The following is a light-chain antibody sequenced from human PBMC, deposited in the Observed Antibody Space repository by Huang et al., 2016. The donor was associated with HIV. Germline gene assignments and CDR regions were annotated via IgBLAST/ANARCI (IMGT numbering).Light chain of an antibody. Sequence: EIVLTQSTDTLSLSPGEGATLSCRASQSISGNSLAWYQQKPGQAPRLLTYAASSRATGIPDRFSGSGSGTDFILTISRLEPEDFALYYCHHYGGSSYTFGQGTKLEIK. CDR2: AAS. V-gene: IGKV3-20*01. CDR3: HHYGGSSYT. J-gene: IGKJ2*01. CDR1: QSISGNS.